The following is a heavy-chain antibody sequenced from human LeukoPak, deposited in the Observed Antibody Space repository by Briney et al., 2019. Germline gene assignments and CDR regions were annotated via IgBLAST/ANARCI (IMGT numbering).Heavy chain of an antibody. CDR3: AKDARRSSGWYFFDH. CDR2: ISDSGGTT. J-gene: IGHJ4*02. Sequence: PGGSLRLSCAASGFSFRNLAMGWVRQAPGKGLEWVSVISDSGGTTYYADSVKGRFTISRDNSRNTLYLQMNSLRVEDTAVYYCAKDARRSSGWYFFDHWGQGTLVTVSS. V-gene: IGHV3-23*01. D-gene: IGHD6-19*01. CDR1: GFSFRNLA.